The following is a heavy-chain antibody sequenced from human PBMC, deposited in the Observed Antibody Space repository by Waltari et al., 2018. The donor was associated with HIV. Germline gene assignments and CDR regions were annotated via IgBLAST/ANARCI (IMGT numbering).Heavy chain of an antibody. CDR1: GFTFSSYI. J-gene: IGHJ6*03. V-gene: IGHV3-30*01. Sequence: SCAASGFTFSSYIMHWVRQAPGKGLEWVAIISYDGSNENYADSVRGRFTISRVNSKNTLYLRMNNLRAEDTAVYYCAREGLPFYYYYYMDVWGQGTTVTVSS. CDR2: ISYDGSNE. CDR3: AREGLPFYYYYYMDV.